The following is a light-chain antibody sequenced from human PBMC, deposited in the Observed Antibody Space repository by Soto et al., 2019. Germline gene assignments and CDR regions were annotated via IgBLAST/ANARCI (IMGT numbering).Light chain of an antibody. CDR2: GAS. CDR1: QSISSSY. J-gene: IGKJ1*01. Sequence: ETVLTQSPGTLSLSPGERATLSCRASQSISSSYLAWYQQKPGQAPRLLIYGASSRATGMPDKFSGSGSGTDFTLTISRLEPEDFAVYYCHRYGSSPPTFGQGTKVEIK. V-gene: IGKV3-20*01. CDR3: HRYGSSPPT.